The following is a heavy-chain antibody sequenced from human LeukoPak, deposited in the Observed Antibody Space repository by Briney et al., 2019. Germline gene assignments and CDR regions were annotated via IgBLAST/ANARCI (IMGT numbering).Heavy chain of an antibody. D-gene: IGHD3-16*02. CDR3: ARVMGASWFFYLDV. J-gene: IGHJ6*03. CDR2: IYYSGST. CDR1: GYSISSGYF. V-gene: IGHV4-38-2*02. Sequence: SETLSLTCTVSGYSISSGYFWGWMRQPPGKGLEWIGSIYYSGSTYYNPSLKSRVTISVDTSKNQFSLKMNSVTAADTAVYYCARVMGASWFFYLDVWGKGTTVTVSS.